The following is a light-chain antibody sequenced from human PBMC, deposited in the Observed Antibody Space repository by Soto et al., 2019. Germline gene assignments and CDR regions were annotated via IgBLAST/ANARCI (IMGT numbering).Light chain of an antibody. J-gene: IGLJ1*01. CDR2: GSD. CDR3: SSYTGGNPSSI. CDR1: SSNIGSKT. Sequence: QSVLTQPPSASGTPGQRVTISCSGSSSNIGSKTVNWYQQLPGTAPKLLIYGSDQRPSGVPDRFSGSKSGTSASLAISGLQSEEEADYYCSSYTGGNPSSIFGTGTKVTVL. V-gene: IGLV1-44*01.